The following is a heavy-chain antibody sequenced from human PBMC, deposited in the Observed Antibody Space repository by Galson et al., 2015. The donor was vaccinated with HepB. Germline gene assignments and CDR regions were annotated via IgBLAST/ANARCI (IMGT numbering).Heavy chain of an antibody. CDR3: ARETPSYYYDSSEEGPFDI. V-gene: IGHV1-3*01. J-gene: IGHJ3*02. D-gene: IGHD3-22*01. CDR2: INADNGKT. Sequence: SVKVSCKASGYTYSRFGVHWVRQAPGQRLEWMGWINADNGKTKYAQKFQGRVTITADESTSTAYMELSSLISEDTAVYYCARETPSYYYDSSEEGPFDIWGQGTMVIVSS. CDR1: GYTYSRFG.